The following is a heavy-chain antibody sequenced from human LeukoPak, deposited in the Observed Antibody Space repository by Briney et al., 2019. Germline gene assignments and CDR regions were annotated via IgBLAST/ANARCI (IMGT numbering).Heavy chain of an antibody. CDR3: ARAGDAYYFDY. J-gene: IGHJ4*02. Sequence: GSLRLSCAASGFTFSSNHMNWVRQAPGKGLEWVSVIYSGGSTFYADSVKGRFTVSRDNSKNTLLLQMNSLRAEDTAVYYCARAGDAYYFDYWGQGTLVTVSS. V-gene: IGHV3-53*01. CDR1: GFTFSSNH. CDR2: IYSGGST. D-gene: IGHD1-26*01.